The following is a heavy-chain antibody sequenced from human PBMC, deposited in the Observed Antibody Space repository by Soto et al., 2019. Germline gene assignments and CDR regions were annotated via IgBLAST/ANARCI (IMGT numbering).Heavy chain of an antibody. CDR2: ISLGSRYT. Sequence: QVQLVESGGGLVKPGGSLRLSCAASGFSVSDYYMSWIRQAPGKGLEWVSYISLGSRYTNYVDSVKGRFTISRVNDKNSLYLQMDSLRAEDTAVYYCARGTFGPTNAFHMWGQGPMVTVSS. J-gene: IGHJ3*02. D-gene: IGHD3-10*01. CDR1: GFSVSDYY. CDR3: ARGTFGPTNAFHM. V-gene: IGHV3-11*06.